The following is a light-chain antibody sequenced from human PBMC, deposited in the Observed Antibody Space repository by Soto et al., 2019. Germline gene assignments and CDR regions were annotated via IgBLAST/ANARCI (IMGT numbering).Light chain of an antibody. Sequence: ETLMTQSPATLSVSPGERATLSCRASQSVSDYLAWYQQRPGQAPRLLMYGASIRAAGVPDRFSGSGSGTEFTLTISRLEPEDFTVYYCHHYETFGQGTKVDI. CDR2: GAS. V-gene: IGKV3D-15*01. CDR1: QSVSDY. CDR3: HHYET. J-gene: IGKJ1*01.